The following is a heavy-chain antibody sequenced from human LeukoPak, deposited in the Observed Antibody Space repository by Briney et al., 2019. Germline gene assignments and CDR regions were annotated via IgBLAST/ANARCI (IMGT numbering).Heavy chain of an antibody. V-gene: IGHV4-34*01. J-gene: IGHJ4*02. CDR3: ARGKDYFDY. CDR2: INHSGST. Sequence: SETLALTCAVYGGSFSGYYWSWIRQPPGKGLEWIGEINHSGSTNYNPSLKSQVTISVDTSKNQFSLKLSSVTAADTAVYYCARGKDYFDYWGQGTLVTVSS. CDR1: GGSFSGYY.